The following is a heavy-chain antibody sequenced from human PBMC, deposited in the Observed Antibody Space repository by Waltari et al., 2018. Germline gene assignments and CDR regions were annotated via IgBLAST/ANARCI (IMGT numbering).Heavy chain of an antibody. CDR1: GGSFSNYY. Sequence: VQLQQWGAGLLKPSETLSLTCAVYGGSFSNYYWSSIRQPPGKGLEWVSVIYSGGSTYYADSVKGRFTISRDNSKNTLYLQMNSLRAEDTAVYYCARSPTQTYYYDSSGYYFDYWGQGTLVTVSS. V-gene: IGHV3-53*01. CDR3: ARSPTQTYYYDSSGYYFDY. J-gene: IGHJ4*02. D-gene: IGHD3-22*01. CDR2: IYSGGST.